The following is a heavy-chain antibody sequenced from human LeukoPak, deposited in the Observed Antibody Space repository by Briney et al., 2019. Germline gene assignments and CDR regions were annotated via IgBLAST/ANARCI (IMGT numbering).Heavy chain of an antibody. D-gene: IGHD3-3*01. CDR3: ARNYDFWSSPQGYMDV. V-gene: IGHV3-21*01. J-gene: IGHJ6*03. Sequence: PGGSLRLSCSASGFTFSSHCMNWVRQTPGKGPEWVSSISTSSSFIYYADSVKGRFTISRDNAKSSLYLQMNSLRAEDTAVYYCARNYDFWSSPQGYMDVWGKGTTVTVSS. CDR1: GFTFSSHC. CDR2: ISTSSSFI.